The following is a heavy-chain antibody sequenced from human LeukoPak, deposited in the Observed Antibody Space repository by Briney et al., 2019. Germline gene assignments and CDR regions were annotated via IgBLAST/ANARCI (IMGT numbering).Heavy chain of an antibody. D-gene: IGHD3-10*01. Sequence: SETLSLTCSVSGGPITSYYWTWLRQPPGQGLEWIGYVYYSGSTNYNPSLKSRLTISVDTSKNHFSLKLSSVTAADTAVYYCASLYGSGSYSNFDYWGQGTLVTVSS. CDR2: VYYSGST. CDR1: GGPITSYY. CDR3: ASLYGSGSYSNFDY. V-gene: IGHV4-59*01. J-gene: IGHJ4*02.